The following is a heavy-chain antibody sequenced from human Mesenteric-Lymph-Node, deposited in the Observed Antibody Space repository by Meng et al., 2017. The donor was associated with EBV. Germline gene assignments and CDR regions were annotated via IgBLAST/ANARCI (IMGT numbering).Heavy chain of an antibody. D-gene: IGHD5-24*01. CDR3: ARDRDAYNCYFDY. Sequence: VQQVQLGDELKKVVASVQVSCKTSGDTFSTYAISWVRQAPGQGPEWMGGIIPLFGPPNHEQKFQGRVTIIADESTNTAYMELCSLRSEDTAVYYCARDRDAYNCYFDYWGQGTLVTASS. CDR2: IIPLFGPP. CDR1: GDTFSTYA. J-gene: IGHJ4*02. V-gene: IGHV1-69*01.